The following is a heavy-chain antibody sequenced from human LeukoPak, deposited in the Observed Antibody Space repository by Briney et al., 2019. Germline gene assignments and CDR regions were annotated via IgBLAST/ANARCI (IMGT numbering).Heavy chain of an antibody. CDR2: IIPIFGTA. Sequence: SVKVSCKASGGTFSSCAISWVRQAPGQGLEWMGGIIPIFGTANYAQKFQGRVTITADESTSTAYMELSNLRSEDTAVYYCASTYCGGDCYFTFDYWGQGTLVTVSS. D-gene: IGHD2-21*01. V-gene: IGHV1-69*01. CDR3: ASTYCGGDCYFTFDY. CDR1: GGTFSSCA. J-gene: IGHJ4*02.